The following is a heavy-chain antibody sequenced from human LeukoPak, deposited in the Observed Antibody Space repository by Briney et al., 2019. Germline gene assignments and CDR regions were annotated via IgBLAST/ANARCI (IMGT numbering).Heavy chain of an antibody. CDR3: ANAQGSRYCSGGSCYGDY. CDR2: ISYDGSNK. Sequence: GGSLRLSCAVSGFTFSSYGMHWVRQAPGKGLEWVAVISYDGSNKYYADSVKGRFTISRDNSKNTLYLQMNSLRAEDTAVYYCANAQGSRYCSGGSCYGDYWGQGTLVTVSS. CDR1: GFTFSSYG. J-gene: IGHJ4*02. V-gene: IGHV3-30*18. D-gene: IGHD2-15*01.